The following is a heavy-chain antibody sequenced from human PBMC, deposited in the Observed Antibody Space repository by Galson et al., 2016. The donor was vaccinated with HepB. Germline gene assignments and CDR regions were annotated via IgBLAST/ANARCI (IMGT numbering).Heavy chain of an antibody. CDR1: GGSVTSYY. CDR3: ARSVYGRRVAATGSVDY. CDR2: FYYSGST. D-gene: IGHD2-15*01. Sequence: LSLTCTVSGGSVTSYYWSWIRQPPGKGLEWIGYFYYSGSTNYNPSLKSRVTISVDTSKNQFFLNLSSVTAADTAVYYCARSVYGRRVAATGSVDYWGQGTLVTVSS. J-gene: IGHJ4*02. V-gene: IGHV4-59*02.